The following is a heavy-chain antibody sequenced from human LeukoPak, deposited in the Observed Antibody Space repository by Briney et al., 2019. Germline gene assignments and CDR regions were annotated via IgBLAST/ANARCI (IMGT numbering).Heavy chain of an antibody. CDR3: TRRQTDDSSGYYAY. CDR1: GFTFSASA. D-gene: IGHD3-22*01. V-gene: IGHV3-73*01. J-gene: IGHJ4*02. Sequence: AGGSLSLSCAASGFTFSASAMHWVRPASGQGLEWVGRIRSKANSYAPAYAASVKGRITISRDDSKNTAYLQMNSLKIEDTAVYYCTRRQTDDSSGYYAYWGQGTLVTVSS. CDR2: IRSKANSYAP.